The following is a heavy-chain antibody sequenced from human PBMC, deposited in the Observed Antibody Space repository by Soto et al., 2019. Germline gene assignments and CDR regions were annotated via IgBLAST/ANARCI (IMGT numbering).Heavy chain of an antibody. J-gene: IGHJ4*02. CDR1: GGTFSSYA. CDR2: IIPIFGTA. CDR3: ASLEVVTLYTPRYYFDY. V-gene: IGHV1-69*13. D-gene: IGHD2-21*02. Sequence: GASVKVSCKASGGTFSSYAISWVRQAPGQGLEWMGGIIPIFGTANYAQKFQGRVTITADESTSTAYMELSSLRSEDTAVYYCASLEVVTLYTPRYYFDYSGQGTLVTVSS.